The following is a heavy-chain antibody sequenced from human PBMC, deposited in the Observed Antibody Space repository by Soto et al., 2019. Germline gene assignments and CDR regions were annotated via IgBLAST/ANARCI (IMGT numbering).Heavy chain of an antibody. D-gene: IGHD2-21*02. V-gene: IGHV1-18*04. CDR1: GYTFTSYG. CDR3: ARDALTYCGGDCYSDY. J-gene: IGHJ4*02. CDR2: ISAYNGNT. Sequence: ASVKVSCKASGYTFTSYGISWVRQAPGQGLEWMGWISAYNGNTNYAQKLQGRVTMTTDTSTSTAYMELRSLRSDDTAVYYCARDALTYCGGDCYSDYWGPGTLVTVSS.